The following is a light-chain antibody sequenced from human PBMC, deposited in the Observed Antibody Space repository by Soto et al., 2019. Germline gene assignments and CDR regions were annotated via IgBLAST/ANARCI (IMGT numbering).Light chain of an antibody. CDR2: GAS. V-gene: IGKV3-20*01. Sequence: EIVLTQSPGTLSLSPGERATLSCRASQSVRSNYLAWYQQKPGQAPRLLIYGASNRATGIPNRFSGSGSGTDFTLTISRLEPEDFAVYYCQQYGGSPWTFGQGTKVDIK. J-gene: IGKJ1*01. CDR3: QQYGGSPWT. CDR1: QSVRSNY.